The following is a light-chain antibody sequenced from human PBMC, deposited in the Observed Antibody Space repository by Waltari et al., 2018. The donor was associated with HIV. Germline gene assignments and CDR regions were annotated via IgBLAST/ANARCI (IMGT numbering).Light chain of an antibody. J-gene: IGKJ4*01. V-gene: IGKV2-24*01. Sequence: VLTQIPLLSPVALGQPASISCRSSESLEHNDGNVYLSWLHQSPGQSPRLLLYKIFKRFSGVPDRFSGSGTGTDFTLKISSVEAADVGVYYCMHATQFPRTFGPATTAEI. CDR2: KIF. CDR3: MHATQFPRT. CDR1: ESLEHNDGNVY.